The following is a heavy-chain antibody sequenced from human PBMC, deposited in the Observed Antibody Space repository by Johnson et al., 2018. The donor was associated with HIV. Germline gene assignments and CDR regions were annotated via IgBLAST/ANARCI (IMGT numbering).Heavy chain of an antibody. V-gene: IGHV3-NL1*01. CDR2: IYSGGRT. CDR1: GFTFDDYA. Sequence: QVQLVESGGVVVQPGGSLRLSCAASGFTFDDYAMHWVRQAPGKGLAWVSVIYSGGRTYYADSVKGRFTISRDNSKNTLYLQMNSLRAEDTAVYYCAKYRQQLVRSAFDIWGQGTMVTVSS. J-gene: IGHJ3*02. CDR3: AKYRQQLVRSAFDI. D-gene: IGHD6-13*01.